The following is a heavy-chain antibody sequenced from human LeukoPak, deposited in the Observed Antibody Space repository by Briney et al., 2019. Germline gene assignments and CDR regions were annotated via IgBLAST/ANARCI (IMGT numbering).Heavy chain of an antibody. V-gene: IGHV1-69*04. CDR1: GGTFSSYA. Sequence: GSSVKVSCKASGGTFSSYAISWVRQAPGQGLEWMGRIIPILGIANYAQQFQGRVTITADKSTSTAYMELSSLRSEDTAVYYCARGRELLWFGELSYYFDYWGQGTLVTVSS. J-gene: IGHJ4*02. CDR3: ARGRELLWFGELSYYFDY. CDR2: IIPILGIA. D-gene: IGHD3-10*01.